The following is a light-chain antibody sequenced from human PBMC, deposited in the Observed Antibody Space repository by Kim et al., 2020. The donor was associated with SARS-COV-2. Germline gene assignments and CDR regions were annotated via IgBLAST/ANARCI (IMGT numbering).Light chain of an antibody. Sequence: GKSITISCTGTSSDVGSYNLVSWFQQHPGSTPTLIIYDDTKRPSGISDRFSGSKSGNTASLTISGLQAEDEADYYCCSYARGDVLIFGGGTQLTVL. CDR1: SSDVGSYNL. CDR2: DDT. V-gene: IGLV2-23*01. J-gene: IGLJ2*01. CDR3: CSYARGDVLI.